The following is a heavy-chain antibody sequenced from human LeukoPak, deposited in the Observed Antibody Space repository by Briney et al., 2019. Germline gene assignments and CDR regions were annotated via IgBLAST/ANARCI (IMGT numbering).Heavy chain of an antibody. D-gene: IGHD3-3*01. CDR3: ATGGTRIFGVVIWNDAFDI. CDR2: FDPEDGEI. CDR1: GKSLTELF. J-gene: IGHJ3*02. V-gene: IGHV1-24*01. Sequence: ASVKVSCKVSGKSLTELFMHWVGQAPGQGLEWMGGFDPEDGEIIYAQKFQGRVTMTEDTSTDTAYMELSSLRSEDTAVYSCATGGTRIFGVVIWNDAFDIWGQGTMVTVSS.